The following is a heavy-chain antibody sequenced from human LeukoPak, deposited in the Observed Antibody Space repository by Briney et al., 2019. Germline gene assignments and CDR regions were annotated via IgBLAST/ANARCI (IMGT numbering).Heavy chain of an antibody. CDR2: INPFAVDT. CDR3: ARAVSVGAANYFDY. J-gene: IGHJ4*02. Sequence: ASVKVSCKASGYIFTDYYLHWVRQAPGQGPEWMGVINPFAVDTTYSQRFQDRVTMTRDTSTTTVYMDVSSLRSGDTAVYYCARAVSVGAANYFDYWGQGTVVTVSS. D-gene: IGHD2-15*01. V-gene: IGHV1-46*01. CDR1: GYIFTDYY.